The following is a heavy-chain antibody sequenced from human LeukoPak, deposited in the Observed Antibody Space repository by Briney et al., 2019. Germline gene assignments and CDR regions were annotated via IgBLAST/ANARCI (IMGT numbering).Heavy chain of an antibody. CDR3: AKDSVLLWFGELSV. CDR2: ISGSGGST. J-gene: IGHJ4*02. CDR1: GFTFDDYA. D-gene: IGHD3-10*01. V-gene: IGHV3-23*01. Sequence: GGSLRLSCAASGFTFDDYAMHWVRQAPGKGLEWVSAISGSGGSTYYADSVKGRFTISRDNSKNTLYLQMNSLRAEDTAVYYCAKDSVLLWFGELSVWGQGTLVTVSS.